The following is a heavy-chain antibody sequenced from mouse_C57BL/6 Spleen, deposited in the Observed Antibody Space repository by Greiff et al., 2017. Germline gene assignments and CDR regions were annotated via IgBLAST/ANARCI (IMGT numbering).Heavy chain of an antibody. CDR1: GFTFSDYG. CDR2: ISSGSSTI. CDR3: ARYYDYDDWFAY. Sequence: EVHLVASGGGLVKPGGSLKLSCAASGFTFSDYGMHWVRQAPEKGLEWVAYISSGSSTIYYADTVKGRFTISRDNAKNTLFLQMTSLRSEDTAMXYCARYYDYDDWFAYWGQGTLVTVSA. V-gene: IGHV5-17*01. J-gene: IGHJ3*01. D-gene: IGHD2-4*01.